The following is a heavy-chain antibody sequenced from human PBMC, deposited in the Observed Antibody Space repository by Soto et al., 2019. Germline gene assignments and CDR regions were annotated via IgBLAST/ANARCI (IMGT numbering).Heavy chain of an antibody. Sequence: PSETLSLTCTVSGGSISSYYWSWIRQPPGKGLEWIGYIYYSGSTNYNPSLKSRVTISVDTSKNQFSLKLSSVTAADTAVYYCARAPGGYAFGGLPLYYYYGMAVWGQGTTVTVSS. J-gene: IGHJ6*02. V-gene: IGHV4-59*12. D-gene: IGHD1-26*01. CDR2: IYYSGST. CDR1: GGSISSYY. CDR3: ARAPGGYAFGGLPLYYYYGMAV.